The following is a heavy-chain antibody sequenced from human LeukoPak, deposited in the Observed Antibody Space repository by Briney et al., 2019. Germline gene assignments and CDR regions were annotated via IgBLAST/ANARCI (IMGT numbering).Heavy chain of an antibody. V-gene: IGHV3-23*01. CDR1: GITLSNYA. CDR3: AKAGEQQWLRMHFDN. J-gene: IGHJ4*02. CDR2: ISGNGDGT. Sequence: GGSLRLSCAVSGITLSNYAMNWVRQAPGKGLEWVSVISGNGDGTYYADSVKGRFTISRDNSKNTLFLQMKSLRAEDTAVYYCAKAGEQQWLRMHFDNWGQGTLVTVSS. D-gene: IGHD5-18*01.